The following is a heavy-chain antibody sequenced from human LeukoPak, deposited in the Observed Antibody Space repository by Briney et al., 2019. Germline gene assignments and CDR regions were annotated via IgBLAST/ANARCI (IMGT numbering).Heavy chain of an antibody. Sequence: GGSLRLSCAASGFTLSSYWIHWVRQAPGKGLVWVSRINGDGSSTNYADSVKGRFTISRDNAKNTLYLQMNSLRAEDTAVYYCARLRDSSSPRYYYYGLDVWGQGTTVTVSS. D-gene: IGHD6-13*01. CDR2: INGDGSST. J-gene: IGHJ6*02. CDR1: GFTLSSYW. CDR3: ARLRDSSSPRYYYYGLDV. V-gene: IGHV3-74*01.